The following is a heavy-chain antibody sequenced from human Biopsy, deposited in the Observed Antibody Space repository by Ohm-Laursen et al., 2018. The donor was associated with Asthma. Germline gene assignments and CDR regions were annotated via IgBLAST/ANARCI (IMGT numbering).Heavy chain of an antibody. CDR2: MSFDGRQT. Sequence: SLRLSCAASGFSFGSYGMHWVRQVPGKGLEWVAVMSFDGRQTYYADSVKGRFTISRDNAKNSLYLQMNSLRAEDTAVYYCAREGVAGTHIEDWGQGTLVTVSS. J-gene: IGHJ4*02. CDR3: AREGVAGTHIED. CDR1: GFSFGSYG. V-gene: IGHV3-30*03. D-gene: IGHD6-19*01.